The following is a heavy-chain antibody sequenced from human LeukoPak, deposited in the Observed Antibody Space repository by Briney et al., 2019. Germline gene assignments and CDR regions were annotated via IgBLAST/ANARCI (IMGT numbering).Heavy chain of an antibody. V-gene: IGHV3-74*01. CDR3: ARVRDYYGSGSYPWFDP. Sequence: GGSLRLSCAAYGVTFSSYWMHWVRQAPGKGLVWVSRINGDGSSTSYADSVKGRFTISRDNAKNTLYLQMNSLRAEDTAVYYCARVRDYYGSGSYPWFDPWGQGTLVSVSS. J-gene: IGHJ5*02. D-gene: IGHD3-10*01. CDR2: INGDGSST. CDR1: GVTFSSYW.